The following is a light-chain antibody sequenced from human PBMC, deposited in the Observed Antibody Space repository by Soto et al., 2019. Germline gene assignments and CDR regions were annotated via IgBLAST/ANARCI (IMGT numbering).Light chain of an antibody. V-gene: IGKV3-20*01. J-gene: IGKJ1*01. CDR3: QQYMSSVT. CDR2: GVS. Sequence: IVLTQSPCSLSLSPGERATLSCRASQSIDNTFVAWYQKKPGQAPRLLMYGVSKRATGIPDRFSGSGSGTDFTLTISRLEPEDFAVYYCQQYMSSVTFGQGTRVEIK. CDR1: QSIDNTF.